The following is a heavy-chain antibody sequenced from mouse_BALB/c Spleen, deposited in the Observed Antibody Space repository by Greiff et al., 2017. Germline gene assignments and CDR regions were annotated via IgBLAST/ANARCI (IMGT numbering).Heavy chain of an antibody. D-gene: IGHD2-4*01. Sequence: QVQLKQSGAELAKPGASVKMSCKASGYTFTSYWMHWVKQRPGQGLEWIGYINPSTGYTEYNQKFKDKATLTADKSSSTAYMQLSSLTSEDSAVYYCARQITTIYYAMDYWGQGTSVTVSS. CDR1: GYTFTSYW. J-gene: IGHJ4*01. CDR3: ARQITTIYYAMDY. V-gene: IGHV1-7*01. CDR2: INPSTGYT.